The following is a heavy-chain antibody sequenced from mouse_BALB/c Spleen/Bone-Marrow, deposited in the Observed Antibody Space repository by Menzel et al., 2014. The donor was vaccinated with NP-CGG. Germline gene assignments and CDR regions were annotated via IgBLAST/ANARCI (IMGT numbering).Heavy chain of an antibody. CDR3: RSYDYAMDY. CDR2: IYPGSGST. J-gene: IGHJ4*01. CDR1: GYTFTSYW. V-gene: IGHV1S22*01. D-gene: IGHD1-1*01. Sequence: LQQSGSELVRPGASVKLSCKASGYTFTSYWMHWVKQRPGQGLEWIGNIYPGSGSTNYDEKFKSKATLTVDTSSSTAYMRLSSLTSEDSAVYYCRSYDYAMDYWGQGTSVTVSS.